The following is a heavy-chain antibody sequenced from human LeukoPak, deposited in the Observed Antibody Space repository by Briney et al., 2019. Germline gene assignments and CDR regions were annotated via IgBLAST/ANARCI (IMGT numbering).Heavy chain of an antibody. D-gene: IGHD3-10*01. CDR1: GFTFSTYE. CDR3: ARGYLSYGSGSYKIDY. Sequence: GRSLRLSCAASGFTFSTYEMNWVRQAPGKGLEWVSYISSGNDPIYYADSVKGRFTISRDNAKKTLYLQMNSLRAEDTAVYYCARGYLSYGSGSYKIDYWGQGTLVTVSS. CDR2: ISSGNDPI. J-gene: IGHJ4*02. V-gene: IGHV3-48*03.